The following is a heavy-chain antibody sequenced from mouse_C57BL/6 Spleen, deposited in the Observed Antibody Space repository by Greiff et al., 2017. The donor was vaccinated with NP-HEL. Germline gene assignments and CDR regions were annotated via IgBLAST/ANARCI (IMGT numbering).Heavy chain of an antibody. Sequence: QVQLQQSGAELAKPGASVKLSCKASGYTFTSYWMHWVKQRPGQGLEWIGYINPSSGYTKYNQKFKDKATLTADKSSSTAYMQLGSLTYEDSAVYYCARSVYYEDDRGYYYAMDYWGQGTSVTVSA. CDR1: GYTFTSYW. V-gene: IGHV1-7*01. CDR2: INPSSGYT. J-gene: IGHJ4*01. CDR3: ARSVYYEDDRGYYYAMDY. D-gene: IGHD2-4*01.